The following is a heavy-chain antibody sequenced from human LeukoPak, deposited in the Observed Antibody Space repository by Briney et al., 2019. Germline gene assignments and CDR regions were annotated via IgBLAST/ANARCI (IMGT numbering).Heavy chain of an antibody. V-gene: IGHV3-66*01. Sequence: GGSLRLSCAASGFTVSSNYMSWVRQAPGKGLEWVSVIYSGGSTYYADSVKGRFTISRDNSKNTLYLQMNSLRAEDTAVYYCVRDLTGYSSSWYYYYYGMDVWGQGTTVTVSS. CDR1: GFTVSSNY. J-gene: IGHJ6*02. D-gene: IGHD6-13*01. CDR2: IYSGGST. CDR3: VRDLTGYSSSWYYYYYGMDV.